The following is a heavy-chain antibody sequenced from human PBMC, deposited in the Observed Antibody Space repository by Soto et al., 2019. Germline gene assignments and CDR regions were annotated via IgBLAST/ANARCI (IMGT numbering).Heavy chain of an antibody. D-gene: IGHD6-19*01. J-gene: IGHJ4*02. Sequence: ASVKVSCKASGYTFTSYGISWVRQAPGQGLEWMGWISAYNGNTNYAQKLQGRVTMTRDTSTSTAYMELRSLRSEDTAVYYCARDMEKQWMALGSFDYWGQGTLVTVSS. CDR1: GYTFTSYG. CDR2: ISAYNGNT. V-gene: IGHV1-18*01. CDR3: ARDMEKQWMALGSFDY.